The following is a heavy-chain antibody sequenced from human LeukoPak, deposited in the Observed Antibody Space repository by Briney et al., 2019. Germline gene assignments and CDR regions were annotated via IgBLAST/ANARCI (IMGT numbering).Heavy chain of an antibody. J-gene: IGHJ4*02. V-gene: IGHV1-8*01. CDR2: MNPNSGNT. CDR1: GYTFTSYD. D-gene: IGHD3-3*01. CDR3: ARGPFGAVSRRYYFDY. Sequence: ASVKVSCKASGYTFTSYDINWVRQATGQGLEWMGWMNPNSGNTGYAQKFQGRVTMTRDTSISTAYMELSRLRSDDTAVYYCARGPFGAVSRRYYFDYWGQGTLVTVSS.